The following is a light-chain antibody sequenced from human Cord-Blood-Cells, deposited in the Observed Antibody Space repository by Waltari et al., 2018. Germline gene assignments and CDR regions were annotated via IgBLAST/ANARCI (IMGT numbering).Light chain of an antibody. CDR3: AAWDDSLNGVV. Sequence: QPVLTQPPSASATPGQRVTISCSGSSSNIGRNTVNWYQQLPGTAPNLLIYSNNQRPSGVPDRFSGSKSGTSASLPISGIQSEDEADYYCAAWDDSLNGVVFGGGTKLTVL. CDR2: SNN. CDR1: SSNIGRNT. J-gene: IGLJ2*01. V-gene: IGLV1-44*01.